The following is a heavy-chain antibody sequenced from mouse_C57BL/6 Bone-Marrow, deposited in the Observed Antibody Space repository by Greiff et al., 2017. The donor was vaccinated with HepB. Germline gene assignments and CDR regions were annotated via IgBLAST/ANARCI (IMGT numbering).Heavy chain of an antibody. CDR2: IDPSDSYT. V-gene: IGHV1-69*01. CDR1: GYTFTSYW. Sequence: QVQLQQPGAELVMPGASVKLSCKASGYTFTSYWMHWVKQRPGQGLEWIGEIDPSDSYTNYNQKFKGKSTLTVDKSSSTAYMQLSSLTSEDSAVYYCAREGLIYYGNYEYFDVWGTGTTVTVSS. J-gene: IGHJ1*03. CDR3: AREGLIYYGNYEYFDV. D-gene: IGHD2-1*01.